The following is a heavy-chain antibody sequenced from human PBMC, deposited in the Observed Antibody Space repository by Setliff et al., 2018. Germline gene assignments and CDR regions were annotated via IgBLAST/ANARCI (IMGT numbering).Heavy chain of an antibody. D-gene: IGHD6-13*01. V-gene: IGHV4-4*02. CDR3: ARVSMYSSSWYYYYGMDV. CDR1: GGSISSSNW. J-gene: IGHJ6*02. Sequence: PSETLSLTCAVSGGSISSSNWWSWVRQPPGKGLEWIGEIYHSGSTNYTPSLKSRVTISVDTSKNQFSLKLSSVTAADTAVYYCARVSMYSSSWYYYYGMDVWGQGTTVTVSS. CDR2: IYHSGST.